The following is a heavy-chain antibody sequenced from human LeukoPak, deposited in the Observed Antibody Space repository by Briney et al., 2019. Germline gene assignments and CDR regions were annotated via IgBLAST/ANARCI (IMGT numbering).Heavy chain of an antibody. V-gene: IGHV3-30*02. J-gene: IGHJ4*02. CDR2: IRYDGSNK. CDR3: ANLQGPGLDY. CDR1: GFTFSSYG. Sequence: PGGSLRLSCAASGFTFSSYGMHWVCQAPGKGLEWVAFIRYDGSNKYYADSVKGRFTISRDNSKNTLYLQMNSLRAEDTAVYYCANLQGPGLDYWGQGTLVTVSS.